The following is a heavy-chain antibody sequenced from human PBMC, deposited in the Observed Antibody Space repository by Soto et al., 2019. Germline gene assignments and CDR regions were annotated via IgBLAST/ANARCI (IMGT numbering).Heavy chain of an antibody. V-gene: IGHV4-30-4*01. Sequence: QVQLQESGPGLVKPSQTLSLTCTVSGGSISSGDYYWSWIRQPPGKGLEWIGYIYYSGSTHYNPSLNSRVTISVDTSKTQFSLKLSSVTAADTAVYYCARERPDGARLDPWGQGTLVTVSS. CDR3: ARERPDGARLDP. CDR2: IYYSGST. J-gene: IGHJ5*02. D-gene: IGHD6-6*01. CDR1: GGSISSGDYY.